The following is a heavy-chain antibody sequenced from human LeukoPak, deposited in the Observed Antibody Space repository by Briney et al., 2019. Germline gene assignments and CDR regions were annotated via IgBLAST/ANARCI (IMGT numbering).Heavy chain of an antibody. Sequence: NPGGSLRLSCAASGFTFSDYYMSWIRQAPGKGLEWVSYISSSGSTIYYADSVKGRFTISRDNAKNSLYLQMNSLRAEDTAVYYCGIVYYYYYYMDVWGKGTTVTVSS. V-gene: IGHV3-11*04. J-gene: IGHJ6*03. CDR2: ISSSGSTI. CDR3: GIVYYYYYYMDV. CDR1: GFTFSDYY.